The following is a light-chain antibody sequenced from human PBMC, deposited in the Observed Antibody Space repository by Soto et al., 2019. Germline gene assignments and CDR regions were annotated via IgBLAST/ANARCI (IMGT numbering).Light chain of an antibody. V-gene: IGKV1-9*01. J-gene: IGKJ1*01. CDR3: QQLNSYPRT. Sequence: DIQLTQSPSFLSASVGDRVTITCRASQGISSYLAWYKQQPGKAPKLLIYAASTLQSGVPSRFSGSGSGTEFTLTISSLQPEDFETYYCQQLNSYPRTFGQGTKVEIK. CDR1: QGISSY. CDR2: AAS.